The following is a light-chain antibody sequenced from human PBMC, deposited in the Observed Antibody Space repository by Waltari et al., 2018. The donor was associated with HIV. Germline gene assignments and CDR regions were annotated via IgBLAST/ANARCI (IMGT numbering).Light chain of an antibody. CDR2: EVS. CDR3: SSYAGSNNLV. CDR1: SSDVGGHNY. Sequence: QSALTQPPSASGSPGQSVTISCTGTSSDVGGHNYVSWYQQHPGKAPKRMIYEVSKRPSGVPDRFSGSKSGNTASLTVSGLQAEDEADYYCSSYAGSNNLVFGGGTKLTVL. J-gene: IGLJ2*01. V-gene: IGLV2-8*01.